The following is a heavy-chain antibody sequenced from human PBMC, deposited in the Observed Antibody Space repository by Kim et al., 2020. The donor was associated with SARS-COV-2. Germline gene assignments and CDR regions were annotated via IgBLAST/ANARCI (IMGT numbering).Heavy chain of an antibody. D-gene: IGHD2-2*01. CDR3: ARVRCSSTSCQDAFDI. V-gene: IGHV4-4*07. Sequence: SLKSRVTMSVDTSKNQFSLKLSSVTAADTAVYYSARVRCSSTSCQDAFDIWGQGTMVTVSS. J-gene: IGHJ3*02.